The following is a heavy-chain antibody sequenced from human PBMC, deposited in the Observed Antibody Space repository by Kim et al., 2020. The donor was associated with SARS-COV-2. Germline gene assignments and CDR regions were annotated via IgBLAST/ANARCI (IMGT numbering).Heavy chain of an antibody. J-gene: IGHJ4*02. CDR1: GGSISSSSYY. CDR3: ARFIVVVPAAFDY. Sequence: SETLSLTCTVSGGSISSSSYYWGWIRQPPGKGLEWIGCIYYSGSTYYNPSLKSRVTISVATSKNQFSLTLSSVTAADTSVYYCARFIVVVPAAFDYWGQGALVTVSS. V-gene: IGHV4-39*01. CDR2: IYYSGST. D-gene: IGHD2-2*01.